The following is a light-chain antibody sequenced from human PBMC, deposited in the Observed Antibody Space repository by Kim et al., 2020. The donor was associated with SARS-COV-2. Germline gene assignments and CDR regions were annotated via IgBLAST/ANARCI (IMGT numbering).Light chain of an antibody. V-gene: IGLV3-21*04. CDR1: NVVSKR. J-gene: IGLJ2*01. CDR3: QLWDSTSDHVV. CDR2: YDS. Sequence: PRQTASNTGRGNNVVSKRVHWYQQRPGRAPVLVISYDSDRPAGSPERFSGSNAGNTATLTISSVEAGDEADYYCQLWDSTSDHVVFGGGTQLTVL.